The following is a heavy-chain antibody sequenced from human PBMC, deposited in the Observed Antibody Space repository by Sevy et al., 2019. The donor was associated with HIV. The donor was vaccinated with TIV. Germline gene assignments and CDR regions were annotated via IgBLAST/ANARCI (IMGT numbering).Heavy chain of an antibody. CDR2: IKSKTDGGTT. CDR3: TTFWPGIYYCYGMDV. CDR1: GFTFSNAW. Sequence: GGSLRLSCAASGFTFSNAWMSWVRQAPGKGLEWVGRIKSKTDGGTTDYAAPVKGRFTISRDYSKNTRYLQMNSLKTEDTAVYYCTTFWPGIYYCYGMDVWGQGTTVTVSS. J-gene: IGHJ6*02. D-gene: IGHD1-1*01. V-gene: IGHV3-15*01.